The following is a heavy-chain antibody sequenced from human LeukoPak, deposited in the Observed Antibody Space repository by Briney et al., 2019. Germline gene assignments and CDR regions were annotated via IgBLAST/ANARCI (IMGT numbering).Heavy chain of an antibody. CDR2: IYTSGST. D-gene: IGHD6-19*01. CDR1: GGSISSGSYY. Sequence: PSQTLSLTCTVSGGSISSGSYYWSWIRQPAGKGLEWIGRIYTSGSTNYNPSLKSRVTISVDTSKNQFSLKLSSVTAADTAVYYCARLYSSGWYGLVYWGQGTLVTVSS. V-gene: IGHV4-61*02. CDR3: ARLYSSGWYGLVY. J-gene: IGHJ4*02.